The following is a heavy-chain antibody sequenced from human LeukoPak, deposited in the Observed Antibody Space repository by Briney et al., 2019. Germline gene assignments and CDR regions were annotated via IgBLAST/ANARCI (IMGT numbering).Heavy chain of an antibody. CDR2: ISPSGGST. D-gene: IGHD3-16*01. V-gene: IGHV1-46*01. Sequence: ASVKVSCKAFGYTFTSNYMHWVRQAPGQGPEWMGVISPSGGSTTYAQKFQGRVTLTRDMSTSTDYLELSSLRSEDTAVYYCAREMGDWGPPSYGDAFDIWGQGTMVTVSS. J-gene: IGHJ3*02. CDR3: AREMGDWGPPSYGDAFDI. CDR1: GYTFTSNY.